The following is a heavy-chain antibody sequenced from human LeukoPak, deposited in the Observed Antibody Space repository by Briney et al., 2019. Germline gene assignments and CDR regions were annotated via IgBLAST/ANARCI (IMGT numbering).Heavy chain of an antibody. CDR2: ISSSSIYK. CDR1: GFTFSSYS. Sequence: GGSLRLSCAASGFTFSSYSMNWVRQAPGKGLEWVSSISSSSIYKYYADSVKGRFTISRDNAKKSLYLQMNSLRAEDTAVYYCASETGGNQRGYYYYYMDVWGKGTTVTISS. J-gene: IGHJ6*03. V-gene: IGHV3-21*01. CDR3: ASETGGNQRGYYYYYMDV. D-gene: IGHD4-23*01.